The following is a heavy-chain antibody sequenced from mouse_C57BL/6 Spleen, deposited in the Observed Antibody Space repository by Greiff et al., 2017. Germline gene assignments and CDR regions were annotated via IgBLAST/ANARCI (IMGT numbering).Heavy chain of an antibody. CDR3: ARERDVRRAMDY. CDR2: IDPSDSET. CDR1: GYTFTSYW. D-gene: IGHD2-14*01. J-gene: IGHJ4*01. V-gene: IGHV1-52*01. Sequence: QVQLQQPGAELVRPGSSVKLSCKASGYTFTSYWMHWVKQRPIQGLEWIGNIDPSDSETHYNQKFKDKATLTVDKSSSTAYMQLSSLTAEDSAVYYCARERDVRRAMDYWGQGTSVTVSS.